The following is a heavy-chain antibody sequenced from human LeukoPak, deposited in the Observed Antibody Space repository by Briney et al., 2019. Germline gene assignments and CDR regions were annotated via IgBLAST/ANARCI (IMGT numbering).Heavy chain of an antibody. J-gene: IGHJ4*02. CDR1: GYTLTELS. CDR3: ATDSGYCSGGSCYSEAFDY. CDR2: FDPEDGET. D-gene: IGHD2-15*01. V-gene: IGHV1-24*01. Sequence: ASVTVSFKVSGYTLTELSMHWVRQAPGKGLEWMGGFDPEDGETIYAQKFQGRVTMTEDTSTDTAYMELSSLRSEDTAVYYCATDSGYCSGGSCYSEAFDYWGQGTLVTVSS.